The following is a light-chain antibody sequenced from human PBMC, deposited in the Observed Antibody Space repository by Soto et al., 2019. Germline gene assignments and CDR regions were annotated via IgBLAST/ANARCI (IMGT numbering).Light chain of an antibody. J-gene: IGLJ1*01. CDR3: TSYTSSSTYV. Sequence: QSALTQPASVSGSPGQSITISCTGTSSDVGGYNYVSWYQQHPGKAPKLIVYDVNSRPSGVSDRFSGSKSGSTASLTISGLQAEDEADYYCTSYTSSSTYVFGSGTKLIVL. V-gene: IGLV2-14*03. CDR2: DVN. CDR1: SSDVGGYNY.